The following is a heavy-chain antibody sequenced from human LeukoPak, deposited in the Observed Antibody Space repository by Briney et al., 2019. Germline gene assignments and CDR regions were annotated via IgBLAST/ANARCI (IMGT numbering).Heavy chain of an antibody. CDR1: GYTFTNYG. V-gene: IGHV1-18*01. D-gene: IGHD1-26*01. CDR2: ISGNNGNT. Sequence: ASVKVSCKASGYTFTNYGISWVRQAPGQGLEWVGWISGNNGNTKYAQKLLGRVIMTTDTPTTTVYMEPRSLRSDDTAVYYCARLRIVGATLYFDYWGQGIRVAVSS. J-gene: IGHJ4*02. CDR3: ARLRIVGATLYFDY.